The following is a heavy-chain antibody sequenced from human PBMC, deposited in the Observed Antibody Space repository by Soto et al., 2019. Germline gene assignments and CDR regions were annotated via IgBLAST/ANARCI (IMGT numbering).Heavy chain of an antibody. V-gene: IGHV4-31*03. CDR2: IYYSGST. CDR3: ARFVGDPKTEWLLLHPLPYFDY. CDR1: GGSISSGGYY. J-gene: IGHJ4*02. Sequence: SETLSLTCTVSGGSISSGGYYWSWIRQHPGKGLEWIGYIYYSGSTYYNPSLKSRVTISVDTSKNQFSLKLSSVTAADTAVYYCARFVGDPKTEWLLLHPLPYFDYWGQGTLVTVSS. D-gene: IGHD3-22*01.